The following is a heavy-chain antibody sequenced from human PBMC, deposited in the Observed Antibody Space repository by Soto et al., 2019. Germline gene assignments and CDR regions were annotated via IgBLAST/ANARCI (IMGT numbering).Heavy chain of an antibody. Sequence: SETLSLTCTVSGGSISSYYWSWIRQPPGKGLEWIGYIYYSGSTNYNPSLKSRVTISVDTSKNQFSLKLSSVTAADTAVYYCARHGLLWFGELLGNWFDPWGQGTLVTVSS. CDR3: ARHGLLWFGELLGNWFDP. CDR1: GGSISSYY. CDR2: IYYSGST. V-gene: IGHV4-59*08. D-gene: IGHD3-10*01. J-gene: IGHJ5*02.